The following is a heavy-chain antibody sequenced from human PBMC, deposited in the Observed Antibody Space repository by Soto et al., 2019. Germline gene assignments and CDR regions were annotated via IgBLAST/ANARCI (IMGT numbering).Heavy chain of an antibody. CDR1: GFTFSSYG. J-gene: IGHJ2*01. CDR3: AKVKVRYGDYTGWYFDL. Sequence: QVQLVESGGGVVQPGRSLRLSCAASGFTFSSYGMHWVRQAPGKGLEWVAVISYDGSNKYYADSVKGRFTISRDNSKNTLYLQMNSLRAEDTAVYYCAKVKVRYGDYTGWYFDLWGRGTLVTVSS. CDR2: ISYDGSNK. D-gene: IGHD4-17*01. V-gene: IGHV3-30*18.